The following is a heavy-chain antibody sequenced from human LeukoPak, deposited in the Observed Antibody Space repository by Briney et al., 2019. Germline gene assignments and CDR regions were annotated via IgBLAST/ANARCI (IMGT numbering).Heavy chain of an antibody. CDR1: GFTLSRYW. Sequence: QTGGSLRLSCAASGFTLSRYWMSWVRQAPGEGPEWVANIKQDESEKDYADSVRGRFTISRDNAKSSLYLQMNSLRAEDTAVYYCARDQGGGTSYWGQGTLVTVSS. CDR2: IKQDESEK. CDR3: ARDQGGGTSY. J-gene: IGHJ4*02. D-gene: IGHD2-2*01. V-gene: IGHV3-7*01.